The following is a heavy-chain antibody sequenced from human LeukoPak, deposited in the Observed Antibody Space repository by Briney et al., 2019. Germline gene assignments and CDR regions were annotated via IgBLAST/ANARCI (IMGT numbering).Heavy chain of an antibody. CDR2: ISYDGSNK. V-gene: IGHV3-30*04. Sequence: GGSLRLSCAASGFTFSSYAMHWVRQAPGKGLEWVAVISYDGSNKYYADSMKGRFTISRDNSKNTLYLQMNSLRAEDTAVYYCARDPPGRGYYFDYWGQGTLVTVSS. CDR3: ARDPPGRGYYFDY. CDR1: GFTFSSYA. J-gene: IGHJ4*02.